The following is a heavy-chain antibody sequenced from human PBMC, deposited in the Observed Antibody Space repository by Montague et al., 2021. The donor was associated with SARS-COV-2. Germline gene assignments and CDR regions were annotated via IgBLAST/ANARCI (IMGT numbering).Heavy chain of an antibody. CDR1: GFSLSTSGMC. V-gene: IGHV2-70*01. D-gene: IGHD3-9*01. CDR3: ARIRDYDILTGSYSGFDY. Sequence: PALVKPTQTLTLTCTFSGFSLSTSGMCVSWIRQPPGKALEWLVLXDWDDDKYYSTSLKTRLTISKDTSKNQVVLTMTNMDPVDTATYYCARIRDYDILTGSYSGFDYWGQGTLVTVSS. CDR2: XDWDDDK. J-gene: IGHJ4*02.